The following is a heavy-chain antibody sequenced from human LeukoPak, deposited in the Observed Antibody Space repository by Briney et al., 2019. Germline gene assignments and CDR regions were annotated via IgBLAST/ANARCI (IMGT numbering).Heavy chain of an antibody. CDR3: ARARPVKTRIVLVVYASFDY. V-gene: IGHV4-34*01. Sequence: SETLSLTCAVYGGSFSGYYWSWIRQPPGKGLEWIGEINHSGSTNYNPSLKSRVTISVDTSKNQFSLKLSSGTAADTAVYYCARARPVKTRIVLVVYASFDYWGQGTLVTVSS. J-gene: IGHJ4*02. CDR2: INHSGST. D-gene: IGHD2-8*02. CDR1: GGSFSGYY.